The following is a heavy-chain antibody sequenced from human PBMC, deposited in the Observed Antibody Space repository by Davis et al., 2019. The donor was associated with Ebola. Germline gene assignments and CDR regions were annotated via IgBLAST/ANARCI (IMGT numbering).Heavy chain of an antibody. D-gene: IGHD6-13*01. CDR1: GFTFSSYD. CDR3: ARSHWGGRQQLAWDWYFDL. V-gene: IGHV3-13*01. Sequence: GESLKISCAASGFTFSSYDMPWVRQATGKGLEWVSAIGTAGDTYYPGSVKGRFTISRENAKNSLYLQMNSLRAGDTAVYYCARSHWGGRQQLAWDWYFDLWGRGTLVTVSS. J-gene: IGHJ2*01. CDR2: IGTAGDT.